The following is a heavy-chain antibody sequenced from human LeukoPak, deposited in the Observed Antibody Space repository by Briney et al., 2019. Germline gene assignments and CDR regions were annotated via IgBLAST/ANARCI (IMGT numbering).Heavy chain of an antibody. J-gene: IGHJ4*02. CDR3: ARAPHYDFWSGLDD. Sequence: ASVKVSCKASGYTFTGYYMHWVRQAPGQGLEWMGWINPNSDGTNYAQKLQGRVTMTRDTSISTAYMELSRLRSDDTAVYYCARAPHYDFWSGLDDWGQGTLVTVSS. CDR2: INPNSDGT. V-gene: IGHV1-2*02. CDR1: GYTFTGYY. D-gene: IGHD3-3*01.